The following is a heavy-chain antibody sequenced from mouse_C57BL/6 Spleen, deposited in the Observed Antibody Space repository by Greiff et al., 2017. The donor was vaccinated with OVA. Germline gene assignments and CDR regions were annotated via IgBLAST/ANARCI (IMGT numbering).Heavy chain of an antibody. V-gene: IGHV1-69*01. CDR1: GYTFTSYW. J-gene: IGHJ2*01. Sequence: QVQLQQLGAELVMPGASVKLSCKASGYTFTSYWMHWVKQRPGQGLEWIGEIDPSDSYTNYNQKFKGKSTLTVDKSSSTAYMQLSSRTAEDSAVYYCARARRGGDDWGQGTTLTVSS. D-gene: IGHD3-1*01. CDR2: IDPSDSYT. CDR3: ARARRGGDD.